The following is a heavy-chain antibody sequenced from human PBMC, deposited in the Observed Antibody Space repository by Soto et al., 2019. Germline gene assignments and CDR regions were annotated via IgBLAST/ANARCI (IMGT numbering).Heavy chain of an antibody. CDR3: ARTLVPAAPYYYYYGMDV. V-gene: IGHV1-69*13. J-gene: IGHJ6*02. D-gene: IGHD2-2*01. CDR2: IIPIFGTA. Sequence: SVKVSCKASGGTFSSYAISWVRQAPGQGLEWMGGIIPIFGTANYAQKFQGRVTITADESTSTAYMELSSLRSEDTAVYYCARTLVPAAPYYYYYGMDVWGQGTTVTVSS. CDR1: GGTFSSYA.